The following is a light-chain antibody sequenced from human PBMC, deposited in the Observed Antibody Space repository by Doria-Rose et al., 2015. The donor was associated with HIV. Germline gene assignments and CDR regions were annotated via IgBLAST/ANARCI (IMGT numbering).Light chain of an antibody. CDR2: DGS. Sequence: EIVLTQSPGTLSLSPGERATLSCRASQRFSSTYLAWYQQKTGQALSLLIYDGSSRATGIPDRFSASGSGTDFTRTINGLEPEDFALYYCHQYGTSWTFGQGTKVEI. V-gene: IGKV3-20*01. J-gene: IGKJ1*01. CDR1: QRFSSTY. CDR3: HQYGTSWT.